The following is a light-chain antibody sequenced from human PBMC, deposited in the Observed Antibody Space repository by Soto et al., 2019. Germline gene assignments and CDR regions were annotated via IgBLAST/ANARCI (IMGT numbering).Light chain of an antibody. V-gene: IGLV1-47*01. CDR1: SSNIGSNY. CDR2: RNN. CDR3: APWDDSRSNYV. J-gene: IGLJ1*01. Sequence: QSVLTQPPSAFGTPGQRVTISCSGSSSNIGSNYVYWYQHLTGTAPKLLIYRNNQRPSGVPDRFSGSKSGTSASLAISGLRSEDEAVYYCAPWDDSRSNYVFGTGTKVTVL.